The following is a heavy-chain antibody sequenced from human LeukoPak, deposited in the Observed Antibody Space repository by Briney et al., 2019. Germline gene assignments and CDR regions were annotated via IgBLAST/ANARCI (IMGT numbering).Heavy chain of an antibody. J-gene: IGHJ6*02. CDR1: AAPGFTFSAYP. CDR2: INDSGFRA. V-gene: IGHV3-23*01. Sequence: GGSLRLSCAASAAPGFTFSAYPVIWIRQAPGKGLEWAAGINDSGFRAYSADNVKGLFTVSRDNSENTPFLQMNSLRADDTAVYFCAKVMALTEHYWYGMDVWGQGATVTVSS. D-gene: IGHD1-26*01. CDR3: AKVMALTEHYWYGMDV.